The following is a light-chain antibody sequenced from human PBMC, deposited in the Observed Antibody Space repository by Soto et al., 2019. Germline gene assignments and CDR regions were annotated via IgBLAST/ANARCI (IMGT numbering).Light chain of an antibody. Sequence: QAVLTQPASVSGSPGQSITISCTGTSSDVGAYNYVSWYQQHPGKAPKLMIYDVSHRPSGISNRFSGTKSGNTASLTISGLQAEDDADYYCSSYSSSGTVLFGGGTKLTVL. CDR2: DVS. CDR1: SSDVGAYNY. V-gene: IGLV2-14*01. CDR3: SSYSSSGTVL. J-gene: IGLJ2*01.